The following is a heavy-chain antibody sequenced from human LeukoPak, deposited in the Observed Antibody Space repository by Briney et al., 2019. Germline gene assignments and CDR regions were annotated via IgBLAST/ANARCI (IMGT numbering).Heavy chain of an antibody. D-gene: IGHD2/OR15-2a*01. CDR2: IFHSGSA. CDR1: GGSINSSNW. V-gene: IGHV4-4*02. CDR3: ARDRNSNLRLGF. Sequence: PSGTLSLTCDVSGGSINSSNWWSWVRQSPGKGLEWLGQIFHSGSANYSPPFKSRVTISVDRSKNQFSLSLTSVTAADTAVYYCARDRNSNLRLGFWGPGTLVTVSS. J-gene: IGHJ4*02.